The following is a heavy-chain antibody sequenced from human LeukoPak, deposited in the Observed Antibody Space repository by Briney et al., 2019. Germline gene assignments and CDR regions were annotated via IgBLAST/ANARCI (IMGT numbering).Heavy chain of an antibody. Sequence: GGSLRLSCAASGFTFNKYDTTWARQAPGKGLEWVSTITGRSDKTYYTDSVKGRFVTSRDNSKDTLYLQMNSLRAEDTALYYCAKGGWLDDLGQGALVTVSS. CDR1: GFTFNKYD. CDR2: ITGRSDKT. V-gene: IGHV3-23*01. D-gene: IGHD6-19*01. CDR3: AKGGWLDD. J-gene: IGHJ4*02.